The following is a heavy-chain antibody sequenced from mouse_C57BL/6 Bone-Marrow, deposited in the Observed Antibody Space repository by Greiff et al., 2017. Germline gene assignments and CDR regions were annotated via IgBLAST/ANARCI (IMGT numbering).Heavy chain of an antibody. CDR1: GFNIKDYY. Sequence: VHVKQSGAELVRPGASVKLSCTASGFNIKDYYMNWVKQRPEQGLEWIGRIDPEDGDTEYAPKFQGKATMTADTSSNPAYLQLSSLTSEDTAVYYCTTWVTTVDYWGQGTSVTVSS. J-gene: IGHJ4*01. CDR3: TTWVTTVDY. D-gene: IGHD2-2*01. V-gene: IGHV14-1*01. CDR2: IDPEDGDT.